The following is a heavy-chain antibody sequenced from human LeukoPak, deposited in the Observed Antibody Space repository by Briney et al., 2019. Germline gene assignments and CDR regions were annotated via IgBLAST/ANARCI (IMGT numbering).Heavy chain of an antibody. J-gene: IGHJ4*02. Sequence: AGGSLRLSCAASGFTFSDYYMSWIRQAPGKGLEWVSYISSRGNLIYYADSVKGRFTISRDNAKNSLYLQMNSLRAEDTAVYYCARLSSSGWGFDYWGQATLVTVSS. CDR3: ARLSSSGWGFDY. CDR2: ISSRGNLI. D-gene: IGHD6-19*01. V-gene: IGHV3-11*01. CDR1: GFTFSDYY.